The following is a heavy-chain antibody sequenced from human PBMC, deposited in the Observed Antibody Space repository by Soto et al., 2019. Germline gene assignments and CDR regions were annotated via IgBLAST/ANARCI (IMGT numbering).Heavy chain of an antibody. CDR2: IYYSGST. V-gene: IGHV4-31*03. CDR1: GGSISSGGYY. J-gene: IGHJ6*02. CDR3: ARVSGSYYYGMDV. D-gene: IGHD1-26*01. Sequence: SETLSLTCTVSGGSISSGGYYWSWIRQHPGKGLEWIGYIYYSGSTYYNPSLKSRVTISVDTSKNQFSLKLSSVTAADTAVYYCARVSGSYYYGMDVWGQGITVTVSS.